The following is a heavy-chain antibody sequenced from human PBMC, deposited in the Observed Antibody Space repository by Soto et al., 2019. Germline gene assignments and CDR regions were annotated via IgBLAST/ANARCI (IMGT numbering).Heavy chain of an antibody. CDR1: GGTFSSYA. Sequence: GASVKVSCKASGGTFSSYAISWVRQAPGQGLEWMGGIIPIFGTANYAQKFQGRVTITADESTSTAYMELSSLRSEDTAVYYCARDRGIVGATTSKRNNWLDPWGQGTLVTVYS. CDR2: IIPIFGTA. V-gene: IGHV1-69*13. D-gene: IGHD1-26*01. CDR3: ARDRGIVGATTSKRNNWLDP. J-gene: IGHJ5*02.